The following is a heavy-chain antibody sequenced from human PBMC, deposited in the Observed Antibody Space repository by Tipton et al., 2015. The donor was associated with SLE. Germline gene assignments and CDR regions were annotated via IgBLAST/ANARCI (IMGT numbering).Heavy chain of an antibody. D-gene: IGHD3-22*01. CDR2: IYHSGST. CDR3: TRDPYYYDSSGSPYSY. Sequence: TLSLTCTVSGFSISSGSYWGWIRQPPGKGLEWIGSIYHSGSTYYNPSLKSRVTISVDTSKNQFSLKLNSVTAADTAVYYCTRDPYYYDSSGSPYSYWGQGTLVTVSS. V-gene: IGHV4-38-2*02. J-gene: IGHJ4*02. CDR1: GFSISSGSY.